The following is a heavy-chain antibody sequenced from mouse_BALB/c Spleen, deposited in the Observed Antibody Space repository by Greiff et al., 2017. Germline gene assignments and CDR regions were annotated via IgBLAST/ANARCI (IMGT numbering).Heavy chain of an antibody. V-gene: IGHV6-6*02. D-gene: IGHD1-2*01. J-gene: IGHJ4*01. Sequence: DVQLVESGGGLVQPGGSMKLSCVASGFTFSSYWMSWVRQSPEKGLEWVAEIRLKSDNYATHYAESVKGKFTISRDDSKSRLYLQMNSLRAEDTGIYYCTGVLRLDYYAMDYWGQGTSVTVSS. CDR1: GFTFSSYW. CDR2: IRLKSDNYAT. CDR3: TGVLRLDYYAMDY.